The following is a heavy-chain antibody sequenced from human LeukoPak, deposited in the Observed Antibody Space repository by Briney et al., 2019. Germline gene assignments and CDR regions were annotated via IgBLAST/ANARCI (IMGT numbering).Heavy chain of an antibody. J-gene: IGHJ6*03. CDR3: ARHVRYDFWSGPQSKNYYYYYMDV. CDR1: GYSISSGYY. CDR2: IYYSGST. D-gene: IGHD3-3*01. Sequence: SETLSLTCTVSGYSISSGYYWGWIRQPPGKGLEWIGSIYYSGSTYYNPSLKSRVTISVDTSKNQFSLKLSSVTAADTAVYYCARHVRYDFWSGPQSKNYYYYYMDVWGKGTTVTVSS. V-gene: IGHV4-38-2*02.